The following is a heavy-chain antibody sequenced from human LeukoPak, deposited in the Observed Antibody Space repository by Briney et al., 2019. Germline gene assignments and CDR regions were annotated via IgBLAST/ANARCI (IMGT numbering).Heavy chain of an antibody. Sequence: EPGGSLRLSCAASGFTFSSYGMHWVRQAPGKGLEWVAFIRYDGSNKYYADSVKGRFTISRDNSKNTLYLQMNSLRAEDTAVYYWAFLASTTVPPPPHAATGYMDVWGKGTTVTVSS. CDR3: AFLASTTVPPPPHAATGYMDV. J-gene: IGHJ6*03. CDR1: GFTFSSYG. CDR2: IRYDGSNK. D-gene: IGHD4-11*01. V-gene: IGHV3-30*02.